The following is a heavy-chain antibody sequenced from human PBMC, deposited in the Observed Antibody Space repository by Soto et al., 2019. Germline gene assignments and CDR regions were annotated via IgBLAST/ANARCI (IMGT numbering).Heavy chain of an antibody. D-gene: IGHD3-22*01. CDR2: IYYSGST. CDR3: ARVTYYYDSSGYYDGYYFDY. CDR1: GGSISSYY. V-gene: IGHV4-59*01. J-gene: IGHJ4*02. Sequence: SETLSLTCTVSGGSISSYYWSWIRQPPGKGLEWIGYIYYSGSTNYNPSLKSRVTISVDTSKNQFSLKLSSVTAADTALYYCARVTYYYDSSGYYDGYYFDYWGQGTLVTVSS.